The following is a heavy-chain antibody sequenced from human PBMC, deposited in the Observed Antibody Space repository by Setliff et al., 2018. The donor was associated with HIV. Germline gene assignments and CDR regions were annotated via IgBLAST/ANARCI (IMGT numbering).Heavy chain of an antibody. V-gene: IGHV4-39*01. CDR3: ARHAWLAPFDS. Sequence: PSETLSLTCTVSGGPITPSSYYWGWIRQPPGKGLEWIGSIYYSGSTYYNPSLKTRVTISVDTSKNQFSLKLSSLTAADTVVYYCARHAWLAPFDSWGQGTLVTVSS. CDR2: IYYSGST. CDR1: GGPITPSSYY. D-gene: IGHD6-19*01. J-gene: IGHJ4*02.